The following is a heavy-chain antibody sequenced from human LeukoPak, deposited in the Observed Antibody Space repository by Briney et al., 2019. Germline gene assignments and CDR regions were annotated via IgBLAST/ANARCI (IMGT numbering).Heavy chain of an antibody. CDR2: MNPNSGNT. J-gene: IGHJ6*03. V-gene: IGHV1-8*03. D-gene: IGHD2-8*01. CDR1: GYTFTSYD. Sequence: ASVKVSCKASGYTFTSYDINWVRQATGQGLEWMGWMNPNSGNTGYAQKFQGRVTITRNTSISTAYMELSSLRSGDTAVYYCARNLGNGDYYYYMDVWGKGTTVTVSS. CDR3: ARNLGNGDYYYYMDV.